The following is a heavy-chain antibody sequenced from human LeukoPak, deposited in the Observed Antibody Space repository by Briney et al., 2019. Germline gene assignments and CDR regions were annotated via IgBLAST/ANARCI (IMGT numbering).Heavy chain of an antibody. CDR3: YGDSSLFDY. V-gene: IGHV4-34*01. CDR1: GGSFSGYY. D-gene: IGHD4-17*01. Sequence: SETLSLTCAVYGGSFSGYYWSWIRQPPGKGLEWIGEINHSGSTNYNPSPKSRVTISVDTSKNQFSLKLSSVTAADTAVYYCYGDSSLFDYWGQGTLVTVSS. J-gene: IGHJ4*02. CDR2: INHSGST.